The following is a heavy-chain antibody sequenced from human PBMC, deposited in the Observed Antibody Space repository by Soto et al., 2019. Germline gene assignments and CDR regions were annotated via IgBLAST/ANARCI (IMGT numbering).Heavy chain of an antibody. D-gene: IGHD2-2*02. CDR1: GFTFSSYG. J-gene: IGHJ6*02. Sequence: QVQLVESGGGVVQPGRSLRLSCAASGFTFSSYGMHWVRQAPGKGLEWVAVISDDGSNKYYADSVKGRFTISRDNSKNTLYLQMNSLRAEDTAVYYCAIYGLYYYGMDVWGQGTTVTVSS. V-gene: IGHV3-30*03. CDR3: AIYGLYYYGMDV. CDR2: ISDDGSNK.